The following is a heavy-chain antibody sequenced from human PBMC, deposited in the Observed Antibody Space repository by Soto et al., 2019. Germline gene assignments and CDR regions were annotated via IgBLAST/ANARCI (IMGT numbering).Heavy chain of an antibody. CDR1: GGSISSYY. CDR2: IYYSGST. V-gene: IGHV4-59*01. J-gene: IGHJ5*02. D-gene: IGHD1-26*01. CDR3: ARVRGANTTWFDP. Sequence: SETLSLTCTVSGGSISSYYWSWIRQPPGKGLEWIGYIYYSGSTNYNPSLKSRVTISVDTSKNQFSLKLSAVTATDTAVYYCARVRGANTTWFDPWGQGTLVTVSA.